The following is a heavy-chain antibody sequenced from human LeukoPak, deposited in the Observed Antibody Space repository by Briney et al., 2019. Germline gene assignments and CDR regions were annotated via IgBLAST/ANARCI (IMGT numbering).Heavy chain of an antibody. CDR3: ARWVEMATISGFDY. Sequence: GGSLRLSCEASGFTFNDFSMNWVRQAPGEGLEWVSTLSTTGAATYYADSVKGRFTISRDNSKNTLYLQMNSLRAEDTAVYYCARWVEMATISGFDYWGQGTLVTVSS. CDR2: LSTTGAAT. V-gene: IGHV3-23*01. CDR1: GFTFNDFS. D-gene: IGHD5-24*01. J-gene: IGHJ4*02.